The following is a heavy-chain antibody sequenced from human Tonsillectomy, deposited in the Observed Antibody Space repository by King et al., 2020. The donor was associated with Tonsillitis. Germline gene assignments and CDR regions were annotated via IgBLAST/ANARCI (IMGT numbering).Heavy chain of an antibody. J-gene: IGHJ3*02. CDR3: AREGWDYYDSSGYPNAFNI. CDR1: GFTFSSYA. V-gene: IGHV3-30*04. CDR2: ISYDGSNK. D-gene: IGHD3-22*01. Sequence: VQLVESGGGVVQPGRSLRLSCAASGFTFSSYAMHWVRQAPGKGLEWVAVISYDGSNKYYADSVKGRFTISRDNSKNTLYLQMNSLRTEDTAVYYCAREGWDYYDSSGYPNAFNIWGQGTRVTVSS.